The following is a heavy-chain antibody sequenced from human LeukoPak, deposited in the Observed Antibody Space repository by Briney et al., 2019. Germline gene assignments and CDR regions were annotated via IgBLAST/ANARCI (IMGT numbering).Heavy chain of an antibody. V-gene: IGHV4-59*12. D-gene: IGHD6-13*01. CDR3: ARTGIAAAGTIDY. CDR1: GGSISSYY. Sequence: SETLSLTCTVSGGSISSYYWSWIRQPPGKGLEWIGYIYYSGSTNYNPSLKSRVTISVDTSKNQFSLKLGSVTAADTAVYYCARTGIAAAGTIDYWGQGTLVTVSS. CDR2: IYYSGST. J-gene: IGHJ4*02.